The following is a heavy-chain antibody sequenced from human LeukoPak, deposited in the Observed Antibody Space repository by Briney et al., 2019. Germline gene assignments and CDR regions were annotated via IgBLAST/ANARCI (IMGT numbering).Heavy chain of an antibody. CDR1: GGSVSSGSYY. CDR2: IYYSGST. Sequence: SETLSLTCTVSGGSVSSGSYYWSWIPQPPGKGLEWIGYIYYSGSTNYNPSLKSRVTISVDTSKNQFSLKLSSVTAADTAVYYCARDLYYYGSGSYRAFDIWGQGTMVTVSS. V-gene: IGHV4-61*01. J-gene: IGHJ3*02. CDR3: ARDLYYYGSGSYRAFDI. D-gene: IGHD3-10*01.